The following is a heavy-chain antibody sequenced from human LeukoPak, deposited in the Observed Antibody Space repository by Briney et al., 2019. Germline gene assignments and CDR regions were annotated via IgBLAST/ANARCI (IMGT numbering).Heavy chain of an antibody. V-gene: IGHV4-34*01. CDR3: ARDSGTTGEVKFDP. Sequence: PSETLSLTCAVYGGSFSGDFWSWIRQSPGKGLEWIGEINHGGSTTYNPSLQSRVTMSIDTSKNQFSLKLNSLTAADTAVYYCARDSGTTGEVKFDPWGQGTLVTVSS. D-gene: IGHD3-10*01. CDR2: INHGGST. J-gene: IGHJ5*02. CDR1: GGSFSGDF.